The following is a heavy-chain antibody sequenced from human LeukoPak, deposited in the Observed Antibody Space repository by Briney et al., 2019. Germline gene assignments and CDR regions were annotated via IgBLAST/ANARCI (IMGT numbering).Heavy chain of an antibody. CDR3: ARGQIPSAY. V-gene: IGHV4-59*01. J-gene: IGHJ4*02. CDR2: IYNSGST. CDR1: GRSISNFY. Sequence: SEPLSLPCSVSGRSISNFYWSWIRQPPGRGLEWIGYIYNSGSTNYNPSLKSRVTISIDTSKNRFSLKLSSVTAADTAIYYCARGQIPSAYWGQGTLVTVSS.